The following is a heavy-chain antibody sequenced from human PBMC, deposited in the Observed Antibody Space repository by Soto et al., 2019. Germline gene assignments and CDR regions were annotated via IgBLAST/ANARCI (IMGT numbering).Heavy chain of an antibody. Sequence: QVQLQESGPGLVKPSQTLSLTCTVSGGSISSGGYYWSWIRQHPGKGLEWIGYIYYSGSTYYNPSLKSRVTISVATSKNQCSLKLSSVTAADTAVYYCARDRAAVAGTFDYWGQGPLVTVSS. V-gene: IGHV4-31*03. CDR1: GGSISSGGYY. CDR2: IYYSGST. D-gene: IGHD6-19*01. J-gene: IGHJ4*02. CDR3: ARDRAAVAGTFDY.